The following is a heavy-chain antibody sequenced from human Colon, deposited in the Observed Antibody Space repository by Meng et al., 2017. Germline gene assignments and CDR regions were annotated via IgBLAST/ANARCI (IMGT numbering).Heavy chain of an antibody. CDR3: ARTPFSAVPGTIGNWLDP. CDR2: ITAGNDNT. V-gene: IGHV1-3*01. CDR1: GYTFSNYA. Sequence: QVQFVQSGAEVKEPGASMKVSCKASGYTFSNYAIHWVRQAPGQRLEWMGCITAGNDNTRYPQKFQGRVTITRDTSASTAYMELSSLRSDDTAIYYCARTPFSAVPGTIGNWLDPWGQGTLVTVSS. D-gene: IGHD6-19*01. J-gene: IGHJ5*02.